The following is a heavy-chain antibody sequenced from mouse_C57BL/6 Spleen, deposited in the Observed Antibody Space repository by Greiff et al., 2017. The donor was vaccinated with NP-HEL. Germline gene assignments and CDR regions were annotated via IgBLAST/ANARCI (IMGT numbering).Heavy chain of an antibody. V-gene: IGHV1-26*01. CDR1: GYTFTDYY. CDR3: ERIDGNYAMDY. J-gene: IGHJ4*01. Sequence: EVQLQQSGPELVKPGASVKISCKASGYTFTDYYMNWVKQSHGKSLEWIGDINPNNGGTSYNQKFKGKATLTVDKSSSTAYMELRSLTSEDSAVYYCERIDGNYAMDYWGQGTAVTVSS. CDR2: INPNNGGT. D-gene: IGHD2-1*01.